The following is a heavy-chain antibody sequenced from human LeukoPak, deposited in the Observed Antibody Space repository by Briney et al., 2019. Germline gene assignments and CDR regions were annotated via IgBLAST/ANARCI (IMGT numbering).Heavy chain of an antibody. D-gene: IGHD3-10*01. J-gene: IGHJ4*02. CDR1: GGSISSYY. CDR3: ARDNNYYGSGSYHDY. Sequence: SETLSLTCTVSGGSISSYYWSWIRQPAGKGLEWIGRIYTSGSTNYNPSLKSRVTMSVDTSKNQFSLKLSSVTAADTAAYYCARDNNYYGSGSYHDYWGQGTLVTVSS. CDR2: IYTSGST. V-gene: IGHV4-4*07.